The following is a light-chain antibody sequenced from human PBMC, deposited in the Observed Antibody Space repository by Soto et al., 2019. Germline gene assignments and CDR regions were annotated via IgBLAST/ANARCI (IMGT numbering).Light chain of an antibody. V-gene: IGLV1-40*01. CDR1: SSNIGGGYD. CDR3: QSYDSSLSGFYV. CDR2: GDT. J-gene: IGLJ1*01. Sequence: QSVLTQPPSVSGAPGQRVTISCTGRSSNIGGGYDVHWYQQLPGTGPKLLIYGDTHRPSGVPDRFSGSKSGTSASLAITGLQAEDEGDYYCQSYDSSLSGFYVFGTGTKLTVL.